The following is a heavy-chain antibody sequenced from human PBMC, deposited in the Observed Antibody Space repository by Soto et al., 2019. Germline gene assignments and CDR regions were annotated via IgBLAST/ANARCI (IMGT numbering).Heavy chain of an antibody. V-gene: IGHV3-7*01. J-gene: IGHJ6*03. CDR3: ADSGSYTDV. CDR2: IKEDGSEK. CDR1: GFTFSSYW. D-gene: IGHD5-12*01. Sequence: GGSLRLSCAASGFTFSSYWMTWVRQAPGKGLEWVANIKEDGSEKYYVDPVKGRFTISRDNAKNSVYLQMNSLRAEDTAVYYCADSGSYTDVWGKGTTVTVSS.